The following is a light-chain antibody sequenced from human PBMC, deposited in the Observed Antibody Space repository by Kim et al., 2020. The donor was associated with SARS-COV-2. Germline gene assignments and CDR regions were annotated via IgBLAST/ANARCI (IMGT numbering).Light chain of an antibody. CDR2: QDT. CDR1: DLGKKY. V-gene: IGLV3-1*01. Sequence: SVSPGQTASITCSGEDLGKKYASVYQQMPGPSPVLVIYQDTKRPSQIPARFSGSNSGNTATLTIGGTQAMDEADYYCQAWDSGNVVFGGGTQLTVL. CDR3: QAWDSGNVV. J-gene: IGLJ2*01.